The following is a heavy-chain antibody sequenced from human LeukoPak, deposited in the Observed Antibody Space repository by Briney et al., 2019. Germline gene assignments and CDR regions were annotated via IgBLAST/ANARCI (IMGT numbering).Heavy chain of an antibody. D-gene: IGHD6-19*01. Sequence: GGSLRLSCAASGFISSDYSMSWVRQAPGEGLEWVSSISSSSGYIYYADSVKGRFTISRDNAKNSLYLQMNSLRAEDTAVYYCARDTSTYSSGLCLDYWGQGTLVTVSS. J-gene: IGHJ4*02. CDR1: GFISSDYS. CDR3: ARDTSTYSSGLCLDY. V-gene: IGHV3-21*01. CDR2: ISSSSGYI.